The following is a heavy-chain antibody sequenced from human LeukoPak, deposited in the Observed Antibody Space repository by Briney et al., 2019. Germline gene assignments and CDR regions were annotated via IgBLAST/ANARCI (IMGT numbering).Heavy chain of an antibody. D-gene: IGHD3-10*01. Sequence: GGSLRLSCVASGFTFSSYSMNWVRQAPGKGLEWVSSISSSSSYIYYGASVKGRFTISRDNAKNSLYLQMNSLRAEDTAVYYCARDPYYGSGKYYYGMDLWGQGTTVTVSS. J-gene: IGHJ6*02. CDR1: GFTFSSYS. CDR3: ARDPYYGSGKYYYGMDL. V-gene: IGHV3-21*01. CDR2: ISSSSSYI.